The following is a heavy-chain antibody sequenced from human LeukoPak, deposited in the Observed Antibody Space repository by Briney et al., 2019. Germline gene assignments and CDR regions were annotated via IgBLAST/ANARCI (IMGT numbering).Heavy chain of an antibody. Sequence: SVKVSCKASGGTFSSYAISWVRQAPGQGLEWMGGIIPIFGTANYAQKFQGRVTITADESTSTAYMELSSLRSEDTAVYYCARGFWSGPRAFDIWGQGTMVTVSS. CDR2: IIPIFGTA. J-gene: IGHJ3*02. CDR3: ARGFWSGPRAFDI. D-gene: IGHD3-3*01. CDR1: GGTFSSYA. V-gene: IGHV1-69*13.